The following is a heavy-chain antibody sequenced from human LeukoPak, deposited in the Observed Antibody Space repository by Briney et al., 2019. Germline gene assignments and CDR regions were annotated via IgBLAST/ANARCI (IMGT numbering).Heavy chain of an antibody. CDR2: IYSSGNS. V-gene: IGHV4-61*02. D-gene: IGHD6-13*01. CDR3: ARDVVAAAGTWDY. Sequence: SQTLSLTCTVSGGSIISGSYYWSWIRQPAGKGLEWIGRIYSSGNSNYNPSLKSRVTISVDTSKNQFSLKLSSVTAADTAVYYCARDVVAAAGTWDYWGQGTLVTVSS. CDR1: GGSIISGSYY. J-gene: IGHJ4*02.